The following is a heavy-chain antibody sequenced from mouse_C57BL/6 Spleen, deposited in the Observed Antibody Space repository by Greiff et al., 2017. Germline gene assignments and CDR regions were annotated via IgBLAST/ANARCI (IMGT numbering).Heavy chain of an antibody. CDR1: GYTFTSYW. V-gene: IGHV1-72*01. CDR3: AIATWDWCFDV. D-gene: IGHD1-1*01. J-gene: IGHJ1*03. Sequence: QVHVKQPGAELVKPGASVKLSCKASGYTFTSYWMHWVKQRPGRGLEWIGRIDPNSGGTKYNEKLKSKGTLTVDKPTSTAYMQLSSLTSEDSAVYYCAIATWDWCFDVWGTGTTVTVSS. CDR2: IDPNSGGT.